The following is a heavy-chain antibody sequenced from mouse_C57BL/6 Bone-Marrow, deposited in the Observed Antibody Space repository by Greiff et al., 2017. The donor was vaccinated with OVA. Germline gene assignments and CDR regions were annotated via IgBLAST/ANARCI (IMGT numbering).Heavy chain of an antibody. J-gene: IGHJ2*01. CDR1: GYTFTSYG. CDR2: IYPRSGNT. Sequence: VQLVESGAELARPGASVKLSCKASGYTFTSYGISWVKQRTGQGLEWIGEIYPRSGNTYYNEKFKGKATLTADKSSSTAYMELRSLTSEDSAVYFCAITTVVVYYFDYWGQGTTLTVSS. V-gene: IGHV1-81*01. CDR3: AITTVVVYYFDY. D-gene: IGHD1-1*01.